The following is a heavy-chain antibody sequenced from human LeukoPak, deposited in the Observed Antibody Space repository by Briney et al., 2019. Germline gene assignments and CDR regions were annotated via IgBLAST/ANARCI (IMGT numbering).Heavy chain of an antibody. CDR2: PNYSGTT. D-gene: IGHD3-10*01. Sequence: SETLSLTCTVSGGSISGSTSYWGWIRQSPGKGLEWIGLPNYSGTTYYNPSFKSRVSISIDRSRTQFSLKLSSVTAADTAVYYCARGPTYYYGSGSYNWFDPWGQGTLVTVSS. CDR1: GGSISGSTSY. V-gene: IGHV4-39*07. J-gene: IGHJ5*02. CDR3: ARGPTYYYGSGSYNWFDP.